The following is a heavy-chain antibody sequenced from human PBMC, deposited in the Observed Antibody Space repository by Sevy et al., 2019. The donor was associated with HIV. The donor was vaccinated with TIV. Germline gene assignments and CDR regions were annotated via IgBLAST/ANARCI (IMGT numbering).Heavy chain of an antibody. D-gene: IGHD2-21*02. CDR1: GYSFTCYW. Sequence: GEFLKISCKGSGYSFTCYWIGWVRQMPGKGLEWMGIIYPGDSDTRYSPSLQDQVTISAGQSISNAYLPWSSLKASDTAMYCCARLDRAHCGGDRPPRGGVDYWGQGTLVTVSS. V-gene: IGHV5-51*01. CDR3: ARLDRAHCGGDRPPRGGVDY. J-gene: IGHJ4*02. CDR2: IYPGDSDT.